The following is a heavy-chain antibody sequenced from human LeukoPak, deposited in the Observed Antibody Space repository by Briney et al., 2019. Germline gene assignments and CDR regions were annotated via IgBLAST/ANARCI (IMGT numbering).Heavy chain of an antibody. CDR2: IRYDGTNK. Sequence: GGSLRLSCAASGFTFSSFGMHWVRQAPGQGLEWVAFIRYDGTNKYYADSVKGRFTISRDNSKNTLYLQMNSLRAEDTAVYYCAKDPDCTSGICYTFFDYWGQGTLVTVSS. V-gene: IGHV3-30*02. CDR1: GFTFSSFG. CDR3: AKDPDCTSGICYTFFDY. J-gene: IGHJ4*02. D-gene: IGHD2-8*01.